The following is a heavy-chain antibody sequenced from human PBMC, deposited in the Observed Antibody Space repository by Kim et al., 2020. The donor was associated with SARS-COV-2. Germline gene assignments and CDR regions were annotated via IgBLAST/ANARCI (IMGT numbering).Heavy chain of an antibody. Sequence: KSRVTISVDTSKNQFSLKLSSVTAADTAVYYCACQYDFWSGYYIADAFDIWGQGTMVTVSS. J-gene: IGHJ3*02. V-gene: IGHV4-31*02. D-gene: IGHD3-3*01. CDR3: ACQYDFWSGYYIADAFDI.